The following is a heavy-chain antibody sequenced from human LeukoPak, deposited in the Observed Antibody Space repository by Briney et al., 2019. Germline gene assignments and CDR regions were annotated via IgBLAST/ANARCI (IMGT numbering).Heavy chain of an antibody. CDR3: ATGYCSSTSCYARGYYYYYGMDV. CDR2: FDPEDGET. Sequence: GASVKVSCKVSGYTLTELSMHWVRQAPGKGLEWMGGFDPEDGETIYAQKFQGRVTMTEDTSTDTAYMELSSLRSEDTAVYHCATGYCSSTSCYARGYYYYYGMDVWGQGTTVTVSS. V-gene: IGHV1-24*01. CDR1: GYTLTELS. D-gene: IGHD2-2*01. J-gene: IGHJ6*02.